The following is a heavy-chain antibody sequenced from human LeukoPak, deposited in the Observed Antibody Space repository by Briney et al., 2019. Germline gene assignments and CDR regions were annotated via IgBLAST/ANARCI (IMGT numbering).Heavy chain of an antibody. V-gene: IGHV3-74*01. Sequence: GGSLRLSCAVSGFTFSTYWMHWVRQVPGKGLVWVSRINNDGSSTSYADSVKGRFTISRDNAKNTLYLQTNSLRAEDTAVYYCARDPVIMRTTQNFDYWGQGTLVTVSS. J-gene: IGHJ4*02. CDR2: INNDGSST. CDR3: ARDPVIMRTTQNFDY. D-gene: IGHD1-26*01. CDR1: GFTFSTYW.